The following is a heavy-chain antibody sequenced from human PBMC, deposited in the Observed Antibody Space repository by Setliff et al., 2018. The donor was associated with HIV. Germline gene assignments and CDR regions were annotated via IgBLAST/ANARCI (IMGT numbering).Heavy chain of an antibody. J-gene: IGHJ4*02. CDR2: IYYSGST. V-gene: IGHV4-59*01. D-gene: IGHD5-18*01. Sequence: SETLSLTCTVSGGSISSYYWSWIRQPPGKGLEWIGYIYYSGSTNYNPSLKSRVTISVNTSKNQFSLKLSSVIAADTAVYYCARDVYSYGRFYFDYWGQGTLVTVSS. CDR3: ARDVYSYGRFYFDY. CDR1: GGSISSYY.